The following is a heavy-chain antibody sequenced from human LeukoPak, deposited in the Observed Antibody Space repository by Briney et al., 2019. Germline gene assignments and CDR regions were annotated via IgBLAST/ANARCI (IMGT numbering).Heavy chain of an antibody. CDR1: GGCISSSSYY. CDR2: IYYSGST. D-gene: IGHD3-22*01. J-gene: IGHJ4*02. Sequence: SETLSLTCTVSGGCISSSSYYWGWILQPPGKGLEWIRSIYYSGSTYYNPSLKSRVTISVDTSKNQFSLKLSSVTAADTAVYYCARLRDYYDSSGYYDYWGQGTLVTVSS. V-gene: IGHV4-39*01. CDR3: ARLRDYYDSSGYYDY.